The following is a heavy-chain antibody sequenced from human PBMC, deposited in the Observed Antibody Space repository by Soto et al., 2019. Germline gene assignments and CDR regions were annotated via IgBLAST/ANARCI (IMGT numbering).Heavy chain of an antibody. CDR2: ISAYNRNT. Sequence: QVQLVQSGAEVKKPGASVKVYCKASGYTFTSYGISWVRQAPGQGLEWMGWISAYNRNTNYAQKRQGRVTMTTDTSTSTANMELRSLRCDDTAVYYCAIEIIYRSGSYYWGQGTLVTVSS. D-gene: IGHD3-10*01. CDR3: AIEIIYRSGSYY. J-gene: IGHJ4*02. CDR1: GYTFTSYG. V-gene: IGHV1-18*01.